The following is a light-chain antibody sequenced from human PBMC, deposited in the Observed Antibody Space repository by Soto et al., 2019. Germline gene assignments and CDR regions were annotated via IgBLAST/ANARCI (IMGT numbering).Light chain of an antibody. V-gene: IGLV2-8*01. CDR1: SSDVGGYNY. CDR3: SSYAGSNNFVV. J-gene: IGLJ2*01. CDR2: EVN. Sequence: QSALTQPPSASGSPGQSVTISCTRTSSDVGGYNYVSWYQQHPGKAPKFMIYEVNKRPSGVPDRFSGSKSGNTASLTVSGLQAEDEADYYCSSYAGSNNFVVFGGGTKLTVL.